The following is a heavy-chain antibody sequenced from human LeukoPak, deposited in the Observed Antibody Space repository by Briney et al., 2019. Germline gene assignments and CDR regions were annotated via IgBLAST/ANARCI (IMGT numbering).Heavy chain of an antibody. V-gene: IGHV3-73*01. J-gene: IGHJ6*02. CDR3: ARDRVVVVPAASPHDYYYYYGMDV. CDR2: IRNKATNYAT. D-gene: IGHD2-2*01. Sequence: GGSLRLSCAASGFTFSGSAIHWVRQASGKGLEWVGRIRNKATNYATAYAAPVKGRFTVSRDDSKNTAYLQMNSLRAEDTAVYYCARDRVVVVPAASPHDYYYYYGMDVWGQGTTVTVSS. CDR1: GFTFSGSA.